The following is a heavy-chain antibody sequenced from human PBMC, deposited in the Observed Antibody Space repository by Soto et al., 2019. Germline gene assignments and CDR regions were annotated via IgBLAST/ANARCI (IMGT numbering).Heavy chain of an antibody. D-gene: IGHD6-19*01. CDR1: AGTFSSYA. Sequence: QVQLVQSGAEVKKPGSSVKVSCKASAGTFSSYAISCVRQAPGQGLEWMGGIIPIFGTANYAQKFQGRVTITADESTSTAYMELSSLRSEDTAVYYCARERAVEYYYYYGMDVWGQGTTVTVSS. V-gene: IGHV1-69*12. J-gene: IGHJ6*02. CDR3: ARERAVEYYYYYGMDV. CDR2: IIPIFGTA.